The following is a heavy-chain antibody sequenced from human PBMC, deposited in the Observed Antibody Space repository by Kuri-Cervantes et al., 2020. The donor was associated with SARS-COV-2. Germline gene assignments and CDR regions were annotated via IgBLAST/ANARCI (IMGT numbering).Heavy chain of an antibody. CDR3: ARDYGGNSWGPYYYYYGMDV. Sequence: ASVKVSCKASGYTFSSYGISWVRQAPGQGLEWMGWISAYNGNTNYAQKLQGRVTMTTDTSTSTAYMELRSLRSDDTAVYYCARDYGGNSWGPYYYYYGMDVWGRGTTVTVSS. CDR2: ISAYNGNT. V-gene: IGHV1-18*01. J-gene: IGHJ6*02. CDR1: GYTFSSYG. D-gene: IGHD4-23*01.